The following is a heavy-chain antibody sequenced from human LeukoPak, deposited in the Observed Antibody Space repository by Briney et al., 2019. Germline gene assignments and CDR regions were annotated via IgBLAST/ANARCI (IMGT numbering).Heavy chain of an antibody. CDR2: IYTSGST. V-gene: IGHV4-4*07. D-gene: IGHD3-3*01. J-gene: IGHJ3*02. CDR1: GGSISSYY. CDR3: AGGAEWLDAFDI. Sequence: SETLSLTCTVSGGSISSYYWSWIRQPAGKGLEWIGRIYTSGSTNYNPSLKSRVTMSVDTSKNQFSLKLSSVTAADTAVYYCAGGAEWLDAFDIWGQETMVTVSS.